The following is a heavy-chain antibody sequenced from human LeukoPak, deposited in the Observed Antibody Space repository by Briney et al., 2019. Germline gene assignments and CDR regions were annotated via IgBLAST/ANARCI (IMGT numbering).Heavy chain of an antibody. Sequence: ASVKVSCKASGGTFISYAISWVRQAPGQGLEWMGGIIPIFGTANYAQKFQGRVTITTDESTSTAYMELSSLRSEDTAVYYCAAGGGYYGYYYYMDVWGKGTTVTVSS. CDR1: GGTFISYA. J-gene: IGHJ6*03. D-gene: IGHD3-10*01. CDR3: AAGGGYYGYYYYMDV. V-gene: IGHV1-69*05. CDR2: IIPIFGTA.